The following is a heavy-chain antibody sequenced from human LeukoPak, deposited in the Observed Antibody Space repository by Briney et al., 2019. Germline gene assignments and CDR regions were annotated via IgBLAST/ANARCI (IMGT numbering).Heavy chain of an antibody. CDR3: ARFDYGDYPFDY. D-gene: IGHD4-17*01. Sequence: SETPSLTCAVYGGSFSGYYWSWIRQPPGKGLEWIGEINHSGSTNYNPSLKSRVTISVDTSKNQFSLKLSSVTAADTAVYYCARFDYGDYPFDYWGQGTLVTVSS. CDR1: GGSFSGYY. V-gene: IGHV4-34*01. CDR2: INHSGST. J-gene: IGHJ4*02.